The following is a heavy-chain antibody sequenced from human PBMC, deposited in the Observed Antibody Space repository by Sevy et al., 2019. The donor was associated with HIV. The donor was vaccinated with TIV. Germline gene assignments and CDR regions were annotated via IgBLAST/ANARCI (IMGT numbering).Heavy chain of an antibody. D-gene: IGHD6-19*01. V-gene: IGHV3-7*03. J-gene: IGHJ5*02. CDR2: IKQDGSEK. Sequence: GGYLRLSCAASGFTFSSYWMSWVRQAPGKGLEGVANIKQDGSEKYYVDSVKGRFTISRDNDKNSLYLQMNSLRAEGTTVYYCARLGPSSGWYFGWFDPWGQGTLVTVSS. CDR1: GFTFSSYW. CDR3: ARLGPSSGWYFGWFDP.